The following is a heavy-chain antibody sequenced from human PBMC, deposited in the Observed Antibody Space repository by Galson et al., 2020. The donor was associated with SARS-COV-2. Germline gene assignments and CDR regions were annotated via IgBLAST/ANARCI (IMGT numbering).Heavy chain of an antibody. CDR1: GFTFSTYA. J-gene: IGHJ3*02. CDR3: VRDGAVASCGGGCPPSDI. CDR2: ISYDGSNK. V-gene: IGHV3-30-3*01. D-gene: IGHD2-21*02. Sequence: GGSLRLSCAASGFTFSTYAMHWVRQAPGKGLEWVAVISYDGSNKYYADSVKGRFTFSRDNAKNTLYLQMNSLRPEDTAVYYCVRDGAVASCGGGCPPSDIWGQGTKVTVSS.